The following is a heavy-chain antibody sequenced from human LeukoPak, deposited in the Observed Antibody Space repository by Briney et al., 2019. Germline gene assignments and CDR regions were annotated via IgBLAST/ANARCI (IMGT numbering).Heavy chain of an antibody. CDR3: ARDSKNGYSSGWVTLDY. D-gene: IGHD6-19*01. V-gene: IGHV4-34*01. CDR1: GGSFSGYY. CDR2: INHSGST. J-gene: IGHJ4*02. Sequence: SETLSLTCAVYGGSFSGYYWSWIRQPPGKGLEWIGEINHSGSTNYNPSLKSRVTISVDTSKNQFSLKLSSVTAADTAVYYCARDSKNGYSSGWVTLDYWGQGTLVTVSS.